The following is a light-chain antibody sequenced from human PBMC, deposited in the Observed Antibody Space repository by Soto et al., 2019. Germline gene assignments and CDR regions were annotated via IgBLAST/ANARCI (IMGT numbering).Light chain of an antibody. CDR2: AAS. CDR3: QNYGSSHR. V-gene: IGKV3-20*01. Sequence: EIVLTQSPGTLSLSPGERATLSCRASQSVTTSYLACYQRKPRHAPRLLIYAASSRATGIPNRCSGSGSSTDFTLSIIRLEPEDCEVYYWQNYGSSHRFAQGTKVEIK. J-gene: IGKJ1*01. CDR1: QSVTTSY.